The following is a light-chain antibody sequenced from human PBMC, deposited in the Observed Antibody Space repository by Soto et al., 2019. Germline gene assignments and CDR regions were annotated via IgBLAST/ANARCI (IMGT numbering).Light chain of an antibody. CDR2: GAS. V-gene: IGKV3-15*01. J-gene: IGKJ1*01. CDR1: QSVNAN. Sequence: EVVMTQSPATLSVSPGERATLSCRASQSVNANLAWYQQKPGQAPRLLIHGASNRATGIPARFSGSGFGTEVILTISSLQSEDFAVYYCQQYNTWLWTFCQVTKVEI. CDR3: QQYNTWLWT.